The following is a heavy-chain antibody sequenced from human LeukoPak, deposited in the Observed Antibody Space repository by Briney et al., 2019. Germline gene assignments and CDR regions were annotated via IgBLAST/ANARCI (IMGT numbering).Heavy chain of an antibody. J-gene: IGHJ3*02. D-gene: IGHD1-20*01. CDR2: TYSGGST. CDR1: GFTVSSNY. Sequence: GGSLRLSCAASGFTVSSNYMSWVRQAPGKGLEWVSVTYSGGSTYYADSVKGRFTISRDNSKNTLYLQMNSLRAEDTAVYYCARDFNWNGDAAFDIWGQGTMVTVSS. CDR3: ARDFNWNGDAAFDI. V-gene: IGHV3-66*02.